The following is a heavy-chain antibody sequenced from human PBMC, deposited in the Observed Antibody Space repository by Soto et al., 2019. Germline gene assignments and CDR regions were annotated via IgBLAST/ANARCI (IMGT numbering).Heavy chain of an antibody. D-gene: IGHD3-3*01. Sequence: ASLKVSCKASGYTFTSYGISWVRQAPGQGLEWMGWISAYNGNTNYAQKLQGRVTMTTDTSTSTAYMELRSLRSDDTAVYYCARVPSRYDFRSGYSRYYFDYCGQGTLVPVSS. CDR1: GYTFTSYG. J-gene: IGHJ4*02. V-gene: IGHV1-18*01. CDR3: ARVPSRYDFRSGYSRYYFDY. CDR2: ISAYNGNT.